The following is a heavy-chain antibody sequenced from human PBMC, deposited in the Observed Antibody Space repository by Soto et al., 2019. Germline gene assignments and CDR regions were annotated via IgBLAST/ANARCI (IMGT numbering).Heavy chain of an antibody. Sequence: QVQLVQSGAEVKKPGASVKVACKASGYTFTNHDIKWVRQATGQGPEWMGWMNPNSGDTGYAQNFQDRVTMTRDTSTRTAYMELSSLRSEDTAVYYCARVGGNWNDDYFDYWGQGTLVTVSS. D-gene: IGHD1-1*01. V-gene: IGHV1-8*01. CDR3: ARVGGNWNDDYFDY. J-gene: IGHJ4*02. CDR1: GYTFTNHD. CDR2: MNPNSGDT.